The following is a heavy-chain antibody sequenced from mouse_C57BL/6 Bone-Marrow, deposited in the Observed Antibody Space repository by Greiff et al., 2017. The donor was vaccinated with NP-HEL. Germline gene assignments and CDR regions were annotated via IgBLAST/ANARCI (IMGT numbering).Heavy chain of an antibody. V-gene: IGHV5-17*01. CDR3: ARRGGSPYYFDY. D-gene: IGHD1-1*01. CDR1: GFTFSDYG. Sequence: EVKLVESGGGLVKPGGSLKLSCAASGFTFSDYGMHWVRQAPEKGLEWVAYISSGSSTIYYADTVTGRFTISRDNAKNTLFLKMTRLRSEDTAKYYCARRGGSPYYFDYWGQGTTLTVSS. J-gene: IGHJ2*01. CDR2: ISSGSSTI.